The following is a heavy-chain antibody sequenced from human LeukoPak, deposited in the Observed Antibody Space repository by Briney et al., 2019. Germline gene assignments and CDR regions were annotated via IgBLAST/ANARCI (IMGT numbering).Heavy chain of an antibody. Sequence: ASVKVSCKASGYTFTSYGISWVRQAPGQGLEWMGWISAYNGNTNYAQKLQGRVTMTTDTSTSTAYMELSSLRSDDTAVYYCAREYYDFWSGYYTGTRYFDYGGEGTLVTVPA. V-gene: IGHV1-18*01. J-gene: IGHJ4*02. D-gene: IGHD3-3*01. CDR2: ISAYNGNT. CDR1: GYTFTSYG. CDR3: AREYYDFWSGYYTGTRYFDY.